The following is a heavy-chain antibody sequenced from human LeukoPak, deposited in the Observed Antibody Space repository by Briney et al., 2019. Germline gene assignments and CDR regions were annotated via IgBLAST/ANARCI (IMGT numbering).Heavy chain of an antibody. J-gene: IGHJ3*02. D-gene: IGHD6-13*01. V-gene: IGHV1-24*01. CDR1: GFTFSNYW. CDR3: ATVAAGGAFDI. CDR2: FDPEDGET. Sequence: GGSLRLSCAASGFTFSNYWMHWVRQAPGKGLEWVGGFDPEDGETIYAQKSQGRVTMTEDTSTDTAYMELSSLRSEDTAVYYCATVAAGGAFDIWGQGTMVTVSS.